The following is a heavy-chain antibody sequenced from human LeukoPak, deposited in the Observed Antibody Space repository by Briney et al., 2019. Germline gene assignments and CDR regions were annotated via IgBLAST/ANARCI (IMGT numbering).Heavy chain of an antibody. Sequence: ASVKVSCKASGNTNNRFGVGWVRQAPGQGLEWIGWISSDNGIPRYAGKFQGRVTITSDKSTTTAYLDVRSLRSDDTAVYFCVNVAKGRFFFYYMDVWGKGTTVTVSS. V-gene: IGHV1-18*01. CDR1: GNTNNRFG. CDR3: VNVAKGRFFFYYMDV. CDR2: ISSDNGIP. J-gene: IGHJ6*03.